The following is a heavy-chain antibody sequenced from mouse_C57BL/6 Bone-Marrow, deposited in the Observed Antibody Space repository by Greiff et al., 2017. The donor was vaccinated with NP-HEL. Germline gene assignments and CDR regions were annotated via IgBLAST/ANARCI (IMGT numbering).Heavy chain of an antibody. CDR1: GYTFTSYG. D-gene: IGHD2-5*01. V-gene: IGHV1-81*01. CDR2: IYPRSGNT. J-gene: IGHJ2*01. CDR3: ARSYSNYSYYFDY. Sequence: VQLQRSGAELARPGASVKLSCKASGYTFTSYGISWVKQRTGQGLEWIGEIYPRSGNTYYNEKFKGKATLTADKSSSTAYMELRSLTSEDSAVYFCARSYSNYSYYFDYWGQGTTLTVSS.